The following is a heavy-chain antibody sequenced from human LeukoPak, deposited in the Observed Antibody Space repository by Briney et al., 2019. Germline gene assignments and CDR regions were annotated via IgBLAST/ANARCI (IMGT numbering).Heavy chain of an antibody. J-gene: IGHJ4*02. CDR3: ARHLSGVTGYTYGRGIDY. CDR1: GFTFSSYW. V-gene: IGHV3-7*01. Sequence: GGSLRLSCAASGFTFSSYWMSWVRQAPGKGLEWVANIKRDGSEKYYVDSVKGRFTISRDNAKTSLYLQMNSLRAEDTAVYYCARHLSGVTGYTYGRGIDYWGQGTLVTVSS. D-gene: IGHD5-18*01. CDR2: IKRDGSEK.